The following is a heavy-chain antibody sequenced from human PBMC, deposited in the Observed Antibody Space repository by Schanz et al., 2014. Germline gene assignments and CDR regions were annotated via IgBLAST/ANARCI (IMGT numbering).Heavy chain of an antibody. D-gene: IGHD3-10*01. Sequence: VQLVESGGGLVQPGGSLRLSCAASGFGFSSYSMNWVRQAPGKGLEWVALVSSDGNNDYYTDSVKGRFTISRDNSKNTLYLQMNSLRAEDTAVYYCAKDGPGGSGSYSADGGMDVWGQGTTVTVSS. CDR1: GFGFSSYS. CDR2: VSSDGNND. J-gene: IGHJ6*02. CDR3: AKDGPGGSGSYSADGGMDV. V-gene: IGHV3-30*18.